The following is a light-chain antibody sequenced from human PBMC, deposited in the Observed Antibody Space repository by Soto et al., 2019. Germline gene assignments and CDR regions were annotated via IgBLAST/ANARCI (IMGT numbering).Light chain of an antibody. J-gene: IGLJ2*01. Sequence: QSALTQPASVSGSPGQSITSSCTGTSRDVGSYNLVSWYQQHPGKAPKLMIYEGSKRPSGVSNRFSGSKSGNTASLTISGLQAEDEADYYCCSYAGSSTSVVFGGGTKVTVL. CDR2: EGS. V-gene: IGLV2-23*01. CDR1: SRDVGSYNL. CDR3: CSYAGSSTSVV.